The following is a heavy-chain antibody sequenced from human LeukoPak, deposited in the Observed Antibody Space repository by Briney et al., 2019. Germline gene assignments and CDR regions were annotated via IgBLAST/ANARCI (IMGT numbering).Heavy chain of an antibody. V-gene: IGHV3-7*03. D-gene: IGHD3-22*01. CDR3: ASKLYYYDSSGYYFRWDAFDI. CDR2: IKQDGSEK. CDR1: GFTFSSYW. J-gene: IGHJ3*02. Sequence: GGSLRLSCAASGFTFSSYWMSWVCQAPGKGLEWVANIKQDGSEKYYVDSVKGRFTISRDNAKNSLYLQMNSLRAEDTAVYYCASKLYYYDSSGYYFRWDAFDIWGQGTMVTVSS.